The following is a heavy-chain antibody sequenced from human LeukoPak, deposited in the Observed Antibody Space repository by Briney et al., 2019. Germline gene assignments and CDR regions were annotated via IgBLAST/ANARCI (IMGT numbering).Heavy chain of an antibody. D-gene: IGHD3-22*01. CDR3: ARSDYYDSSGFDY. Sequence: PGGSLRLSCAASGFTFSTYWMSWVRQAPGKGLEWVANIKQDGSETYYVDSVKGRFTISRDSARNSLYLQMNSLRAEDTAVYYCARSDYYDSSGFDYWGQGTLVTVSS. CDR1: GFTFSTYW. CDR2: IKQDGSET. J-gene: IGHJ4*02. V-gene: IGHV3-7*01.